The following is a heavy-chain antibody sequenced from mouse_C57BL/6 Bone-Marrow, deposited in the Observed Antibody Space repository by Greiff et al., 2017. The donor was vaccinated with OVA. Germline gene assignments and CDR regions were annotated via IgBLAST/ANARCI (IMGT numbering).Heavy chain of an antibody. D-gene: IGHD1-1*01. CDR1: GYTFTSYG. J-gene: IGHJ2*01. CDR2: IYPRSGNT. V-gene: IGHV1-81*01. CDR3: ARPYYYGSSYLYYFDY. Sequence: VKLLESGAELARPGASVKLSCKASGYTFTSYGISWVKQRTGQGLEWIGEIYPRSGNTYYNEKFKGKATLTADKSSSTAYMELRSLTSEDSAVYFCARPYYYGSSYLYYFDYWGQGTTLTVSS.